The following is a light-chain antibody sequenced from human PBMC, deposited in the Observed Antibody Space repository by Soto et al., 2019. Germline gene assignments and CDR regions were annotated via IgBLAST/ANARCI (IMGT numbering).Light chain of an antibody. CDR2: HTS. Sequence: IVLRQSPATLSSSPGERATLSCRASQTVNSRLAWYQHKPGQAPRLLIYHTSNRATGIPDRFSGSGSGTDFTLTISRLEPEDFAVYYCQQYGSSGTFGQGTKVDIK. CDR3: QQYGSSGT. V-gene: IGKV3-20*01. J-gene: IGKJ1*01. CDR1: QTVNSR.